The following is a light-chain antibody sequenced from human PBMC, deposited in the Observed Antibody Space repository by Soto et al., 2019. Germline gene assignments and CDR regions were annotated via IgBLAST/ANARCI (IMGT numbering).Light chain of an antibody. CDR2: HTS. CDR1: QTFNNY. V-gene: IGKV3-11*01. CDR3: QQHTNWPPIT. Sequence: VLTQSPATLSLSPGERATLSCRASQTFNNYLAWYQQKPGQAPRLIIYHTSNRATGIPARFSGSGSWTDFTLTISSLEPEDFAVYYCQQHTNWPPITFGQGTRLEIK. J-gene: IGKJ5*01.